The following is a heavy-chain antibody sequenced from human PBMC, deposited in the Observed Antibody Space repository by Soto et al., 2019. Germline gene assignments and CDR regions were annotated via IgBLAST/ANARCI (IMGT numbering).Heavy chain of an antibody. CDR3: ASGGVVSATRISYGMDV. CDR1: GGTFSSYA. CDR2: TIPIFGTA. J-gene: IGHJ6*02. D-gene: IGHD1-26*01. V-gene: IGHV1-69*06. Sequence: QVQLGQSGAEVKKPGSSVMVSCKASGGTFSSYAISWVRQAPGQGLEWMGGTIPIFGTANYAQKFQGRVTITADKSTSTGYMELGSLRSEDSAVYYCASGGVVSATRISYGMDVWGQGTTVTFSS.